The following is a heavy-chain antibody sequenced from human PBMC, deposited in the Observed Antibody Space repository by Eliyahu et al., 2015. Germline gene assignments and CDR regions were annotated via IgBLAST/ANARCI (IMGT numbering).Heavy chain of an antibody. D-gene: IGHD4-17*01. J-gene: IGHJ2*01. Sequence: QLQLQESGPGLVKPSETLSLTCTVSGGXISSSSYYWGWIRQPPGKGLEWIGSIYYSGSTYYNPSLKSRVTISVDTSKNQFSLKLSSVTAADTAVYYCARRGTTRDPRDFDLWGRGTLVTVSS. V-gene: IGHV4-39*01. CDR3: ARRGTTRDPRDFDL. CDR2: IYYSGST. CDR1: GGXISSSSYY.